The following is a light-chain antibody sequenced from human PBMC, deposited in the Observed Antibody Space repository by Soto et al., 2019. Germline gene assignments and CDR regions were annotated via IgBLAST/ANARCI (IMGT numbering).Light chain of an antibody. CDR2: SAS. J-gene: IGKJ1*01. V-gene: IGKV1-6*01. CDR1: QGIKDE. Sequence: AIPMTQSPSSLSAFVGDSVTITCRASQGIKDEVGWYQQKPGKAPRLLIFSASSLQSGVPSRFRGSGTGTAFIHTISGLHAADFATYYCLQHDSYPWTFDEGTKVEIK. CDR3: LQHDSYPWT.